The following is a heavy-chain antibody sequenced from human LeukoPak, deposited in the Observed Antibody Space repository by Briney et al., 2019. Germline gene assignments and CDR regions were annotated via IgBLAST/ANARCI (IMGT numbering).Heavy chain of an antibody. CDR3: ARRGLGEMATIGAPFYFDY. CDR1: GYSFTSYW. CDR2: IYPGDSDT. D-gene: IGHD5-24*01. Sequence: GESLKISCKGSGYSFTSYWIGWVRQMPGKGLEWMGIIYPGDSDTRYSPSFQGQVTISADKSISTAYLQWSSLKASDTAMYYCARRGLGEMATIGAPFYFDYWGQGTLVTVSS. V-gene: IGHV5-51*01. J-gene: IGHJ4*02.